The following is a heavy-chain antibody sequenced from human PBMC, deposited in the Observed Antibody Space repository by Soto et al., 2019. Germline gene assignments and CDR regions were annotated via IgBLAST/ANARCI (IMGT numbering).Heavy chain of an antibody. Sequence: ASVKVSCKASGYTFTSYDINWVRQATGQGLEWMGWMNPNSGNTGYAQKFQGRVTMTRNTSISTAYMELSSLRSEDTAVYYCARGGIAVALYYYYYYGTDVWGQGTTVTVSS. CDR1: GYTFTSYD. J-gene: IGHJ6*02. D-gene: IGHD6-19*01. CDR3: ARGGIAVALYYYYYYGTDV. CDR2: MNPNSGNT. V-gene: IGHV1-8*01.